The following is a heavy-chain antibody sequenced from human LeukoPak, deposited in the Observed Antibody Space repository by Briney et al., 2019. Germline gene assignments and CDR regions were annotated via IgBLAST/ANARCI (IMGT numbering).Heavy chain of an antibody. V-gene: IGHV4-59*13. CDR1: DGSIHTYY. Sequence: SETLSLTCSVSDGSIHTYYWTWIRQPPGKGLEWIGNFYYSGTTYYNPSLKSRLTISVDTSKNQFSLKLNSVTAADTAVYFCARDGTHGNDSLRTFDCWGQGSLVSLSS. CDR2: FYYSGTT. J-gene: IGHJ4*02. CDR3: ARDGTHGNDSLRTFDC. D-gene: IGHD2-8*01.